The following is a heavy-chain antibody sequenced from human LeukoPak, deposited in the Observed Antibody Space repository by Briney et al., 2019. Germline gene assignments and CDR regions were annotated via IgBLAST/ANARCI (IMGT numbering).Heavy chain of an antibody. V-gene: IGHV3-21*01. Sequence: PGGSLRLSCAASGFTFSSYSMNWVRQAPGKGLEWVSSISSSSSYIYYADPVKGRFTISRDKAKNSLYLQMNSLRAEDTAVYYCARGPPSGSYFDYWGQGTLVTVSS. CDR3: ARGPPSGSYFDY. CDR2: ISSSSSYI. J-gene: IGHJ4*02. CDR1: GFTFSSYS. D-gene: IGHD1-26*01.